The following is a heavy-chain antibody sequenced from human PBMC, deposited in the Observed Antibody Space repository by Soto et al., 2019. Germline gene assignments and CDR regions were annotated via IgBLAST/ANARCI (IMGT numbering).Heavy chain of an antibody. CDR1: GGSISSGGYY. CDR2: IYYSGST. V-gene: IGHV4-31*03. CDR3: ALHIAVAGTLGYYSGMDV. D-gene: IGHD6-19*01. J-gene: IGHJ6*02. Sequence: SETLSLTCTVSGGSISSGGYYWSWIRQHPGKGLEWIGYIYYSGSTYYNPSLKSRVTISVDTSKNQFSLKLSSVTAADTAVYYCALHIAVAGTLGYYSGMDVWGQRTTVTVSS.